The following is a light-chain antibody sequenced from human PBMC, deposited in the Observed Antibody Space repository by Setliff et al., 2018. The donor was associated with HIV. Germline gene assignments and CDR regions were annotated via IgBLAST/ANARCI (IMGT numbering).Light chain of an antibody. CDR1: SSDVGSYNF. J-gene: IGLJ1*01. V-gene: IGLV2-14*02. CDR2: EVT. Sequence: QSALAQPASVSGSPGQSITISCTGTSSDVGSYNFVSWYQQHPGKAPKLMIYEVTKRPSGVSNRFSGSKSGNTASLTISGLQTEDEADYYCSSYTSSSTDVFGTGTKVTVL. CDR3: SSYTSSSTDV.